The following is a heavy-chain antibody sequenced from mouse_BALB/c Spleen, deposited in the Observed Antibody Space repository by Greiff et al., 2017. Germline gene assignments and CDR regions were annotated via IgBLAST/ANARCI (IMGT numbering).Heavy chain of an antibody. J-gene: IGHJ3*01. CDR2: IDPANGNT. CDR1: GFNIKDTY. D-gene: IGHD1-2*01. V-gene: IGHV14-3*02. Sequence: VQLKESGAELVKPGASVKLSCTASGFNIKDTYMHWVKQRPEQGLEWIGRIDPANGNTKYDPKFQGKATITADTSSNTAYLQLSSLTSEDTAVYYCALHYYGRAWFAYWGQGTLVTVSA. CDR3: ALHYYGRAWFAY.